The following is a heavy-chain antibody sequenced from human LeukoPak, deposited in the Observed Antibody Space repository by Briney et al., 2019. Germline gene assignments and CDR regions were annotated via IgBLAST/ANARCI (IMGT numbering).Heavy chain of an antibody. Sequence: SETLSLTCTVSGGSIRSTTYYWGWIRQPPGKGLEWIGYIYYSGSTNYNPSLKSRVTISVDTSKNQFSLKLSSVTAAGTAVYYCARTYYYGSYYMDVWGKGTTVTISS. CDR3: ARTYYYGSYYMDV. J-gene: IGHJ6*03. CDR2: IYYSGST. CDR1: GGSIRSTTYY. D-gene: IGHD3-10*01. V-gene: IGHV4-61*05.